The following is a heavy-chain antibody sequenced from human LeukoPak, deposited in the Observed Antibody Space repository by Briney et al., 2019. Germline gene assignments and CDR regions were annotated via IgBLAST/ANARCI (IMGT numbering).Heavy chain of an antibody. CDR3: ANGGYYSLDS. CDR1: GFTFRNYG. Sequence: QPGRSPRLSCAASGFTFRNYGMHWVRQAPGKGLEWVAVISYDGSNKYYADSVKGQFTISRDNSKRTLFLQTDSLRGEDTAVYYCANGGYYSLDSWGQGTLVTVSS. D-gene: IGHD2-15*01. J-gene: IGHJ4*02. V-gene: IGHV3-30*18. CDR2: ISYDGSNK.